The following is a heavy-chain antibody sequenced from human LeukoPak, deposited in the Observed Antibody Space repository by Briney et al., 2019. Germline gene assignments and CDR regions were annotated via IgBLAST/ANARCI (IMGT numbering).Heavy chain of an antibody. V-gene: IGHV4-4*07. CDR2: IYTSGST. Sequence: SETLSLTCTVSGGSISSYYWSWIRQPAGKGLEWIARIYTSGSTNYNPSLKSRVTMSVDTSKNQFSLKLSSVTAADTAVYYCARAVRRVIITSRSYYYYYMDVWGKGTTVTISS. CDR3: ARAVRRVIITSRSYYYYYMDV. D-gene: IGHD3-10*01. CDR1: GGSISSYY. J-gene: IGHJ6*03.